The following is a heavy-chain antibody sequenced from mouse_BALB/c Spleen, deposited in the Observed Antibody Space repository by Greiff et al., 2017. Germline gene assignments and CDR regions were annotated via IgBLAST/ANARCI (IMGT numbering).Heavy chain of an antibody. D-gene: IGHD1-1*01. J-gene: IGHJ4*01. Sequence: VQLQQSGPELVKPGASVKISCKASGYSFTGYFMNWVMQSHGKSLEWIGRINPYNGDTFYNQKFKGKATLTVDKSSSTAHMELRSLASEDSAVYYCARGYYYGSSYRHYAMDYWGQGTSVTVSS. CDR3: ARGYYYGSSYRHYAMDY. CDR1: GYSFTGYF. CDR2: INPYNGDT. V-gene: IGHV1-20*02.